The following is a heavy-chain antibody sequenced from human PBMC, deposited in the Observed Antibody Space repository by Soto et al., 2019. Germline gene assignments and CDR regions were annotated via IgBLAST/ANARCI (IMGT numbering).Heavy chain of an antibody. D-gene: IGHD6-19*01. CDR3: ARDLREQWLVGWFDP. CDR2: IYYSGSA. Sequence: QVQLQESGPGLVKPSETLSLTCDVSGGSIGSYYWSWIRQPPGRGLEWIGSIYYSGSANYNPSLKSRVTISLDTSKDQFSLKLTSVTAADTAIYYCARDLREQWLVGWFDPWGQGTLVTVSS. J-gene: IGHJ5*02. V-gene: IGHV4-59*01. CDR1: GGSIGSYY.